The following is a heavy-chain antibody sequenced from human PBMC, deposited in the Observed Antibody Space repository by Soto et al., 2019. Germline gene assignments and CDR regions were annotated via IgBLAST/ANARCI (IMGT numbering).Heavy chain of an antibody. CDR1: GFNFNDFS. CDR2: IGGISSTI. Sequence: TGGSLRLSCAASGFNFNDFSMNWVRQAPGTGLEWVAYIGGISSTISYADSVKGRFTISRDNAKNSLFLQMNSLRADDTAVYYCARDSAYAFDFWGQGTMVTVSS. J-gene: IGHJ3*01. V-gene: IGHV3-48*04. CDR3: ARDSAYAFDF.